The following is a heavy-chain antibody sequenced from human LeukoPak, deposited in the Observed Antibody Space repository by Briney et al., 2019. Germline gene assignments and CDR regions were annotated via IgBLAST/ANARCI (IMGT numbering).Heavy chain of an antibody. CDR3: ARGDITMIVVAPAEFDY. D-gene: IGHD3-22*01. J-gene: IGHJ4*02. Sequence: GASVKVSCKASGYTFTGYYMHWVRQAPGQGLEWMGWINPNSGGTNYAQKFQGRVTMTRDTSISTAYMELSRLRSDDTAVYYCARGDITMIVVAPAEFDYWGQGTLVTVSS. CDR1: GYTFTGYY. CDR2: INPNSGGT. V-gene: IGHV1-2*02.